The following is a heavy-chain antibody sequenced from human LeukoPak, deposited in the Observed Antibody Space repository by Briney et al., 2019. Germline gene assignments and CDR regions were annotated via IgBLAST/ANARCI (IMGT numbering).Heavy chain of an antibody. J-gene: IGHJ5*02. CDR3: ARLRDWFDP. V-gene: IGHV4-59*11. Sequence: SGTLSLTCTVSGGSISNHYWSWFRQPPGKGLEWIGCIYYSGSTNYNPSLKSRVTMSVDTSKNQFSLKLSSVTAADTAVYYCARLRDWFDPWGQGTLVTVSS. CDR1: GGSISNHY. CDR2: IYYSGST.